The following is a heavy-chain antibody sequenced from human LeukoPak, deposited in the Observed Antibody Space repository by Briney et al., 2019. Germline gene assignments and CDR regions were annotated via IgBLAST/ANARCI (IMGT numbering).Heavy chain of an antibody. Sequence: GGSLRLSCGASGFTFTTYWMSWVRQAPGKGLEWVANIKQDGREKYYVDSVKGRFTISRDNAKNSLYLQMNSLRAEDTAVYYCARDYYGSGSYHPWGQGILVTVSS. J-gene: IGHJ5*02. V-gene: IGHV3-7*05. CDR1: GFTFTTYW. CDR2: IKQDGREK. CDR3: ARDYYGSGSYHP. D-gene: IGHD3-10*01.